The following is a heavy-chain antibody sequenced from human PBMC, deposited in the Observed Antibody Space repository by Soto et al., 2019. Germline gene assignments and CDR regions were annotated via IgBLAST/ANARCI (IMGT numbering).Heavy chain of an antibody. Sequence: SEPLSLPCTVSGGSISSYYWSWIRQPAGNGLEWIGRIQTGGSTNYNPSLKIRVTMSVDTSQNHFSLKLSSMTAADTAVYYCARGGVGGSRYYFDYWGQGPLVTVAS. J-gene: IGHJ4*02. V-gene: IGHV4-4*07. CDR2: IQTGGST. D-gene: IGHD1-26*01. CDR1: GGSISSYY. CDR3: ARGGVGGSRYYFDY.